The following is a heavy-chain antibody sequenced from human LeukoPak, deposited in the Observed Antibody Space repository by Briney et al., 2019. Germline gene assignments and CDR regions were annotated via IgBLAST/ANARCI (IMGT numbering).Heavy chain of an antibody. CDR2: IYPGASDT. D-gene: IGHD3-22*01. V-gene: IGHV5-51*01. Sequence: GESLKISCKGSGYSVTSYWIGWVRPMPGKGLEWMGTIYPGASDTRYSPSFQGQATISADKDISTAYLQWSSLKASDTAMYYCARRRYYDSSGSFDYWGQGTLVTVSS. CDR1: GYSVTSYW. CDR3: ARRRYYDSSGSFDY. J-gene: IGHJ4*02.